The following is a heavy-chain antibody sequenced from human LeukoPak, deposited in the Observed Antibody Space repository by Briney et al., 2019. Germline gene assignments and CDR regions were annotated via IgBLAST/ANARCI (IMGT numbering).Heavy chain of an antibody. CDR1: GFSFSSYW. CDR2: INSDGSNT. CDR3: ARDFRRGQYFDY. Sequence: PGGSLRLSCAASGFSFSSYWMHWVRQAPGEGLVWVSRINSDGSNTNYADSVKGRFTISRDNAKNTLHLQMNSLRAEDTAVYYCARDFRRGQYFDYWGQGTLVTV. V-gene: IGHV3-74*01. J-gene: IGHJ4*02. D-gene: IGHD3-10*01.